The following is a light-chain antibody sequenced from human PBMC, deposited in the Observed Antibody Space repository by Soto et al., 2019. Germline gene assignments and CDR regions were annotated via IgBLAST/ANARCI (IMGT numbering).Light chain of an antibody. CDR2: AAS. Sequence: DIPMTQSPSSLSASVGDRVTIACRARQSISSYLNWFQQKPGRAPKLLIYAASALRSGVPSRFRGSGSGTEFTLTISSLQPEDFATYYCQQRYSTPYTFGQGTKLDIK. J-gene: IGKJ2*01. CDR1: QSISSY. V-gene: IGKV1-39*01. CDR3: QQRYSTPYT.